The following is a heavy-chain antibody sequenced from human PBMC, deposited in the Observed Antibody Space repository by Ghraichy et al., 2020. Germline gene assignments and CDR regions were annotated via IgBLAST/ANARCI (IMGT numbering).Heavy chain of an antibody. J-gene: IGHJ6*02. V-gene: IGHV4-34*01. CDR1: GGSFSGYY. D-gene: IGHD2-15*01. CDR2: INHSGST. CDR3: ARGERYCSGGSCRPYYGMDV. Sequence: SETLSLTCAVYGGSFSGYYWSWIRQPPGKGLEWIGEINHSGSTNYNPSLKSRVTISVDTSKNQFSLKLSSVTAADTAVYYCARGERYCSGGSCRPYYGMDVWGQGTTVTVSS.